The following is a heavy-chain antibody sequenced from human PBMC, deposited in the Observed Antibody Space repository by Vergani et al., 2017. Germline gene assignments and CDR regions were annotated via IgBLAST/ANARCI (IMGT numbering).Heavy chain of an antibody. CDR3: VKDNDYDADGPFDL. CDR2: IDRNYGVK. J-gene: IGHJ2*01. Sequence: VEPGGGLVQPGGSLRLSCTASGFTFQAFAFHWVRQVSGRGLEWVSGIDRNYGVKNGNSFEGRFSISRDNAKKAVFLQMNNLSHEDTALYFCVKDNDYDADGPFDLWGRGTLVTVSS. V-gene: IGHV3-9*01. D-gene: IGHD3-16*01. CDR1: GFTFQAFA.